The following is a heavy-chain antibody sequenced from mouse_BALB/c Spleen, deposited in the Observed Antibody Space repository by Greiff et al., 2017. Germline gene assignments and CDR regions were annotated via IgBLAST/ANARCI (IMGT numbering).Heavy chain of an antibody. CDR2: ISYSGST. J-gene: IGHJ1*01. CDR1: GYSITSDYA. Sequence: EVQLQQSGPGLVKPSQSLSLTCTVTGYSITSDYAWNWIRQFPGNKLEWMGYISYSGSTSYNPSLKSRISITRDTSKNQFFLQLNSVTTEDTATYYCARGYGYDGYFDVWGAGTTVTVSS. V-gene: IGHV3-2*02. D-gene: IGHD2-2*01. CDR3: ARGYGYDGYFDV.